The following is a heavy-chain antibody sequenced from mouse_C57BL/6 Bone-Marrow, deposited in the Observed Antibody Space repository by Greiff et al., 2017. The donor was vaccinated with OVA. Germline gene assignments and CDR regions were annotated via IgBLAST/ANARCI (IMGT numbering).Heavy chain of an antibody. CDR2: IRLKSDNYAT. Sequence: EVMLVESGGGLVQPGGSMKLSCVASGFTFSNYWMNWVRQSPEKGLEWVAQIRLKSDNYATHYAESVKGRFTISIDDSKSSVYLQMNNLRAEDTGIYYCTDYYGSSPYWGQGTLVTVSA. CDR1: GFTFSNYW. CDR3: TDYYGSSPY. V-gene: IGHV6-3*01. D-gene: IGHD1-1*01. J-gene: IGHJ3*01.